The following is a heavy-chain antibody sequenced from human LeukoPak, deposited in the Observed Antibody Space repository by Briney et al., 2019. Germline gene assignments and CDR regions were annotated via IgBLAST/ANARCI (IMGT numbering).Heavy chain of an antibody. Sequence: SETLSLTCSVSGHSISRYDWSCIRRPTGEGRVWIGRIYTSGSTNYNPSLQSRVTMSVDTSKNQFSLKLSSVTAADTAVYYCAREGIYYYGTLENWFDPWGQGTLVTVSS. D-gene: IGHD3-10*01. CDR3: AREGIYYYGTLENWFDP. CDR2: IYTSGST. V-gene: IGHV4-4*07. J-gene: IGHJ5*02. CDR1: GHSISRYD.